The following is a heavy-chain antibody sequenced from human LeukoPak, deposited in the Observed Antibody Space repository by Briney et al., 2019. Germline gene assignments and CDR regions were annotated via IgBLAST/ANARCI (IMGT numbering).Heavy chain of an antibody. CDR1: GFTFSSYA. CDR2: FSGSGGRT. V-gene: IGHV3-23*01. Sequence: GGSLRLSCAASGFTFSSYAMSWVRQAPGKGLEWVSAFSGSGGRTYYADSVRGRFTISRDNSKNTAYLQMNSLRNGDTAMYYCAKDWSGNYNWFDPWGQGTLVTVSS. J-gene: IGHJ5*02. CDR3: AKDWSGNYNWFDP. D-gene: IGHD3-3*01.